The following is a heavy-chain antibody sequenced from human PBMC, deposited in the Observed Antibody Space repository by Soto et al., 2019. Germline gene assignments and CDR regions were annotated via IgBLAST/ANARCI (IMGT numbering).Heavy chain of an antibody. Sequence: SETLSLTCTVSGGSISSSSYYWGWIRQPPGKGLEWIGSIYYSGSTYYNPTLKSQVTKSVNTSKNQFPLKLSSLTAADTAVYYCARRLYYDSSGFEGGGMDVWGQGTTVT. V-gene: IGHV4-39*01. D-gene: IGHD3-22*01. CDR2: IYYSGST. CDR1: GGSISSSSYY. J-gene: IGHJ6*02. CDR3: ARRLYYDSSGFEGGGMDV.